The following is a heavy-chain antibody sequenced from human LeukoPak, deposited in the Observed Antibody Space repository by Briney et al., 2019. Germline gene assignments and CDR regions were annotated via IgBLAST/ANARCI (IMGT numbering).Heavy chain of an antibody. CDR3: ARVLKGDTAMPQPLSY. Sequence: SETLSLTCTVSGGSISSSSYYWGWIRQPPGKGLEWIGSIYYSGSTYYNPSLKSRVTISVDTSKNQFSLKLSSVTAADTAVYYCARVLKGDTAMPQPLSYWGQGTLVTVSS. CDR2: IYYSGST. V-gene: IGHV4-39*01. CDR1: GGSISSSSYY. J-gene: IGHJ4*02. D-gene: IGHD5-18*01.